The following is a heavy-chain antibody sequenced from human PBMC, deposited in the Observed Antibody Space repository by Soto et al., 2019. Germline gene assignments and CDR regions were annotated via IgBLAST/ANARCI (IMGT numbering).Heavy chain of an antibody. Sequence: QVQLVQSGAEVKKPGSSVKVSCKASGGTFSSYAISWVRQAPGQGLEWMGGIIPIFGTANYAQKFQGRVTITADESTSTDYMELSSLRSEDTAVYYCATYSSGWSYNWFDPWGQRTLVTVSS. CDR1: GGTFSSYA. CDR3: ATYSSGWSYNWFDP. J-gene: IGHJ5*02. V-gene: IGHV1-69*12. CDR2: IIPIFGTA. D-gene: IGHD6-19*01.